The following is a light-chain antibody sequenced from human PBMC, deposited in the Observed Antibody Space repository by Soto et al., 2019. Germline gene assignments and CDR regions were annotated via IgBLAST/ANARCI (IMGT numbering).Light chain of an antibody. J-gene: IGLJ1*01. V-gene: IGLV2-14*01. CDR1: SSDVGAYRY. Sequence: QSALTQPASVSGSPGQSITISCTGTSSDVGAYRYVSWYQQHPGKAPKVMIYEVSNRPSGVSNRFSGSKSGNTASLTISGLQAEDEADDYCSSYSSTSTLYVFGTGTKLTVL. CDR3: SSYSSTSTLYV. CDR2: EVS.